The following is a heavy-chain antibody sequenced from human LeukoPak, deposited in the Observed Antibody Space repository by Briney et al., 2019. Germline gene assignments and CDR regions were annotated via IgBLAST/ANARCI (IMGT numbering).Heavy chain of an antibody. J-gene: IGHJ4*02. V-gene: IGHV3-30*02. CDR3: AKGIVLMVYAATDY. CDR1: GFTLSSYG. D-gene: IGHD2-8*01. CDR2: IRYDGSNK. Sequence: GGSLRLSCAASGFTLSSYGMHWVRQAPGKGLEWVAFIRYDGSNKYYADSVKGRFTISRDNSKNTLYLQMNSLRAEDTAVYYCAKGIVLMVYAATDYWGQGTLVTVSS.